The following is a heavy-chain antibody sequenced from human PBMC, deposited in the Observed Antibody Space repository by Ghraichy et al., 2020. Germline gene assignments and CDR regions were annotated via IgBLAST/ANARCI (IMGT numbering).Heavy chain of an antibody. CDR2: IDWDDDK. J-gene: IGHJ4*02. CDR1: GFSLSTNGMC. CDR3: ARTPYYGGDFGSPSSGSLYFDC. V-gene: IGHV2-70*01. Sequence: SGPTLVNPTQTLTLTCTFSGFSLSTNGMCVSWIRQPPGKALEWLALIDWDDDKYYSTSLKTRLTISKDTSKNQVVLTMTNMDPVDTATYYCARTPYYGGDFGSPSSGSLYFDCWGQGTLVTVSS. D-gene: IGHD4-23*01.